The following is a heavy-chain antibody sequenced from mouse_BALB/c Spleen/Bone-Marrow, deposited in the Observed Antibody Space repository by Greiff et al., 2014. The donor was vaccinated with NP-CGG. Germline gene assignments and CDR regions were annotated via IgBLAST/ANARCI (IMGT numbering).Heavy chain of an antibody. CDR3: ARGGDNFAWFAY. Sequence: QVQLQQSGAELVTPGASVKLSCKASGYTFPTYWLHWVKQRPGHGLEWIGQVDPSDGYTNYSQMFKGKAPLTVDKSSSTAYMQLSSLSSEDSAVYYCARGGDNFAWFAYWGQGTLVTVSA. D-gene: IGHD1-3*01. V-gene: IGHV1-69*02. CDR2: VDPSDGYT. CDR1: GYTFPTYW. J-gene: IGHJ3*01.